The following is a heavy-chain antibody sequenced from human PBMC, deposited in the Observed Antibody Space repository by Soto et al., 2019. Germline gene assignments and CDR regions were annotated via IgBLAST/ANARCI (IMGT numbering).Heavy chain of an antibody. Sequence: GGSLRLSCSASGFSFSGYAMSWVRQAPGKGLEWVSNISSNGSNICYADSVKGRFTTSRDNAENSLYLQMNSLRPEDTALYYCVRSKGGYSYGTPFDYWGQGTLVTVSS. V-gene: IGHV3-48*04. CDR2: ISSNGSNI. D-gene: IGHD5-18*01. J-gene: IGHJ4*02. CDR1: GFSFSGYA. CDR3: VRSKGGYSYGTPFDY.